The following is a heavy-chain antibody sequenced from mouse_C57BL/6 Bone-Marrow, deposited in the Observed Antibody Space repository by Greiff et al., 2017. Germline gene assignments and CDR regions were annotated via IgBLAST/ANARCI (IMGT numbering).Heavy chain of an antibody. V-gene: IGHV1-82*01. CDR1: GYAFSSSW. D-gene: IGHD1-1*01. J-gene: IGHJ1*03. CDR2: IYPGDGDT. Sequence: VQLQQSGPELVKPGASVKISCKASGYAFSSSWMNWVKQRPGKGLEWIGRIYPGDGDTNYNGKFKGKATLTADKSSSTAYMQLSSLTSEDSAVYVCARDAGSNYRGYFDVWGRGTTVTVSS. CDR3: ARDAGSNYRGYFDV.